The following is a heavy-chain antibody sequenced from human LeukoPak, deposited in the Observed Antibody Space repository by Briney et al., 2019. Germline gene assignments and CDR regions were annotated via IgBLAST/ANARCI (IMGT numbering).Heavy chain of an antibody. D-gene: IGHD3-3*01. CDR1: GFTFSNYG. CDR3: ARVGIRFLEQYYFDY. J-gene: IGHJ4*02. Sequence: GGSLRLSCAASGFTFSNYGMHWVRQAPGKGLEWLSYISTSSSYIYYADSVKGRFTVSRNNAMNSLFLQMNSLIAEDTAVYYCARVGIRFLEQYYFDYWGQGTLVTVSS. V-gene: IGHV3-21*01. CDR2: ISTSSSYI.